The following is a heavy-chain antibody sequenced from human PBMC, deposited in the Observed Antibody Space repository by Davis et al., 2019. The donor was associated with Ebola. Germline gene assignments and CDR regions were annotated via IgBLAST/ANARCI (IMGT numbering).Heavy chain of an antibody. V-gene: IGHV3-23*01. J-gene: IGHJ4*02. CDR3: AKRGSDYFFDF. CDR1: GFTFSNYG. CDR2: LGGDGHDI. D-gene: IGHD2/OR15-2a*01. Sequence: PGGSLRLSCEASGFTFSNYGMHWVRQAPGKGLEWVATLGGDGHDIFYADSVKGRFAISGDNSKNILYVQMSSLRADDTAIYYCAKRGSDYFFDFWGQGTPVTVSS.